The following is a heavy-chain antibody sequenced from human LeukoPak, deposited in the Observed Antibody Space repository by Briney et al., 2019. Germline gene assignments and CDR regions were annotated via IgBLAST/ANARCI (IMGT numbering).Heavy chain of an antibody. D-gene: IGHD3-22*01. CDR2: IRSKANNYAT. CDR3: TGDNFDSSVKFDY. Sequence: GGSLTLSCVVSGFTFSGSAVHWVRQASGKGLEWVGRIRSKANNYATAYAASVKGRFTISRDDSKNTAYLQMNSLKTEDTAVYYCTGDNFDSSVKFDYWGQGTLVTVSS. CDR1: GFTFSGSA. V-gene: IGHV3-73*01. J-gene: IGHJ4*02.